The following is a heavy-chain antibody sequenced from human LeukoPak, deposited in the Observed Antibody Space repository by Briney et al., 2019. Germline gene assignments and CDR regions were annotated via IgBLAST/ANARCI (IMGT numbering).Heavy chain of an antibody. CDR1: GYTFTSYD. V-gene: IGHV1-8*03. Sequence: ASVKVSCKASGYTFTSYDINWVRQATGQGLEWMGWMNPNSGNTGYAQKFQGRVTITRNTSISTAYMELSSLRSEDTAVYYCARAGEYYDFWSGPRGGWFDPWGQGTLVTVSS. J-gene: IGHJ5*02. CDR3: ARAGEYYDFWSGPRGGWFDP. CDR2: MNPNSGNT. D-gene: IGHD3-3*01.